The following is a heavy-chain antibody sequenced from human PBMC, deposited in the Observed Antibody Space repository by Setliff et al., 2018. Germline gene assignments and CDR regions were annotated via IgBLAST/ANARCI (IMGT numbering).Heavy chain of an antibody. V-gene: IGHV4-39*07. CDR1: GGSISSSSYY. J-gene: IGHJ4*02. D-gene: IGHD6-6*01. CDR3: ARDLPKYSSSSVDNYFDY. CDR2: IYYRGST. Sequence: SETLSLTCTVSGGSISSSSYYWGWIRQPPGKGLEWIGSIYYRGSTNYNPSLKSRVTISVDTSKNQFSLKLSSVTAADTAVYYCARDLPKYSSSSVDNYFDYWGQGTLVTVS.